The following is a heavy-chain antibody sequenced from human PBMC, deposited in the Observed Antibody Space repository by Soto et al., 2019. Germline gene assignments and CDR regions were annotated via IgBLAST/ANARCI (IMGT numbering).Heavy chain of an antibody. D-gene: IGHD3-10*01. CDR3: ATRWCGEGNY. J-gene: IGHJ4*02. Sequence: QLQLQESGPGLVKPSETLSLTCTVSGGSISSSSYYWGWIRQPPGKGLEWIGSIYYSGSTYYNPSLRSRVTRSVDTSKNQFSLKLSSVTAADTAVYYCATRWCGEGNYWGQGTLVTVSS. CDR1: GGSISSSSYY. V-gene: IGHV4-39*01. CDR2: IYYSGST.